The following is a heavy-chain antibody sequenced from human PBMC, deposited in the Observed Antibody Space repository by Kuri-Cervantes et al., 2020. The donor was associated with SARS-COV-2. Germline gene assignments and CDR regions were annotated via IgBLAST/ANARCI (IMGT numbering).Heavy chain of an antibody. D-gene: IGHD2-15*01. J-gene: IGHJ6*02. Sequence: GGSLRLSCAASGFTFSSYSMNWVRQAPGKGLEWVSSISSSSSYIYYADSVKGRFTISRDNAKNSLNLQMNSLRAEDTAVYYCARGGYCSGGSCYSVYYYYYYGMDVWGQGTTVTVSS. CDR1: GFTFSSYS. CDR2: ISSSSSYI. CDR3: ARGGYCSGGSCYSVYYYYYYGMDV. V-gene: IGHV3-21*01.